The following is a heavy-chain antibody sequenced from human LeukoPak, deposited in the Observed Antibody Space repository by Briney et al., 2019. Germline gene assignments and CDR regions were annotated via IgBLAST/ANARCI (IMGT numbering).Heavy chain of an antibody. J-gene: IGHJ5*02. D-gene: IGHD6-13*01. V-gene: IGHV3-23*01. CDR2: ISGSGGNT. Sequence: GGSLRLSCAASGFTFSSYAMSWVRQAPGKWLEWVSAISGSGGNTYYADSVQGRFTISRDNSKNTLYLQMNSLRAEDTAVYYCAKDKRGQQLSWFDPWGQGTLVTVSS. CDR1: GFTFSSYA. CDR3: AKDKRGQQLSWFDP.